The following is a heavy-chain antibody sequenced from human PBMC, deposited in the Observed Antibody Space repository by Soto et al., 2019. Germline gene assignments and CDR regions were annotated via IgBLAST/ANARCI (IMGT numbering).Heavy chain of an antibody. CDR1: GFSFNSYS. CDR2: ISPSSSYI. V-gene: IGHV3-21*01. D-gene: IGHD3-10*01. Sequence: EVQLVESGGGLVKPGGSLRLSCAASGFSFNSYSMSWVRQAPGKGLGWVSSISPSSSYIYYADSVKGRFTISRDNAKNSLYLQMNSLRAEDTAVYYCARDLAMVRGVPHYFDYWGQGTLVTVSS. J-gene: IGHJ4*02. CDR3: ARDLAMVRGVPHYFDY.